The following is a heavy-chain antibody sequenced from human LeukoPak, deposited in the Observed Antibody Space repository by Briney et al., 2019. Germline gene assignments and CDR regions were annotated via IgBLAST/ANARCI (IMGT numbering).Heavy chain of an antibody. CDR2: IRYDGSNK. J-gene: IGHJ4*02. D-gene: IGHD6-19*01. Sequence: GGSLRLSCAASGFTFSSYGMHWVRQAPGKGLEWVAFIRYDGSNKYYADSVKGRFTVSRDYAKSSMSLQMNSLRAEDTAVYYCVRDGRSGWHFDYWGQGILVTVSS. CDR1: GFTFSSYG. CDR3: VRDGRSGWHFDY. V-gene: IGHV3-30*02.